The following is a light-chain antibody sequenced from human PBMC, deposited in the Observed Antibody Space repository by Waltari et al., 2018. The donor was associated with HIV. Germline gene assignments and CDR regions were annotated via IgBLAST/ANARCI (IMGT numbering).Light chain of an antibody. CDR1: QRVNNN. CDR2: DTS. CDR3: QQYSEWPWT. J-gene: IGKJ1*01. Sequence: EIKMTQSPVTLSMSPGQRVTLSCWASQRVNNNFAWYHQSRGQSPRLLIYDTSTRATGSPDRFSGSGSGTQFTLTISSLQSEDIGVYYCQQYSEWPWTFGQGTKVEIK. V-gene: IGKV3-15*01.